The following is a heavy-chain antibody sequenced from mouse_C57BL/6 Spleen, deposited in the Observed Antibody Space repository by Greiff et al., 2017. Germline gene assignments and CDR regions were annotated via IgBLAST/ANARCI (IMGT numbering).Heavy chain of an antibody. V-gene: IGHV1-54*01. CDR3: ARGRGLADY. CDR2: INPGSGGT. J-gene: IGHJ2*01. D-gene: IGHD4-1*01. Sequence: VKLQESGAELVRPGTSVKVSCKASGYAFTNYLIEWVKQRPGQGLEWIGVINPGSGGTNYNEKFKGKATLTADKSSSTAYMQLSSLTSEDSAVYFCARGRGLADYWGQGTTFTVSS. CDR1: GYAFTNYL.